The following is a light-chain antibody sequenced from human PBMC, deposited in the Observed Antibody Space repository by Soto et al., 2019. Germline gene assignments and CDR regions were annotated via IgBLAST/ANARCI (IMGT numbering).Light chain of an antibody. CDR2: WAS. CDR3: QQYYRAPWT. Sequence: DIVMTQSPDSLAVSLGERATIYCQSSQSVLYSSNNKNYLAWYQQKPGQPPKLLIYWASTRETGVPDRFSGSGSATGFTLTIDTLQAEDVAVYYCQQYYRAPWTFGQGTKVECK. V-gene: IGKV4-1*01. CDR1: QSVLYSSNNKNY. J-gene: IGKJ1*01.